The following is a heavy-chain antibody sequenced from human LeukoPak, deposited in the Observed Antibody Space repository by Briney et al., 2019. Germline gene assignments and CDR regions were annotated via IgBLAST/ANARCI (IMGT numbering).Heavy chain of an antibody. V-gene: IGHV1-69*05. Sequence: SVKVSCKASGGTFSSYAISWVRQAPGQGLEWMGGIIPIFGTANYAQKFQGRVTITTDESTSTAYMELSSLRSEDTAVYYCARGPGTAMGLYYYYMDVWGKGTTVTVSS. D-gene: IGHD5-18*01. CDR2: IIPIFGTA. CDR3: ARGPGTAMGLYYYYMDV. CDR1: GGTFSSYA. J-gene: IGHJ6*03.